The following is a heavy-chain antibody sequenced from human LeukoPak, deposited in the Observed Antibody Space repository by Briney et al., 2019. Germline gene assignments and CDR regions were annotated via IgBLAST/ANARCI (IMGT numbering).Heavy chain of an antibody. CDR2: IYYSGST. J-gene: IGHJ4*02. V-gene: IGHV4-39*07. CDR3: ARSYSPYFDC. CDR1: GGSISSSSYY. Sequence: SETLSLTCTVSGGSISSSSYYWGWIRQPPGKGLEWIGSIYYSGSTYYNPSLKSRVTISVDTSKNQFSLKLSSVTAADTAVYYCARSYSPYFDCWGQGTLVTVSS. D-gene: IGHD4-11*01.